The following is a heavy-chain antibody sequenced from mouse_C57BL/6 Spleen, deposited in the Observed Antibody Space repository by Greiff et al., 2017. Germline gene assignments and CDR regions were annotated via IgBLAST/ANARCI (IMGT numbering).Heavy chain of an antibody. CDR1: GYTFTDYN. CDR3: ARTSGHYYAMDY. V-gene: IGHV1-18*01. J-gene: IGHJ4*01. D-gene: IGHD3-2*02. CDR2: INPNNGGT. Sequence: VQLQQSGPELVKPGASVKIPCKASGYTFTDYNMDWVKQSHGKSLEWIGDINPNNGGTIYNQKFKGKATLTVDKSSSTAYMELRSLTSDDTAVYYCARTSGHYYAMDYWGQGTSVTVSS.